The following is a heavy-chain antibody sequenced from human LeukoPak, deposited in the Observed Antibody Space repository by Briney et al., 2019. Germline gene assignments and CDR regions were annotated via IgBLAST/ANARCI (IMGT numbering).Heavy chain of an antibody. Sequence: PGGSLRLSCAASGFTLTDFWMSGVGQAQGGGLVWVSRVKGDEIRKLYGDSVRGQFTTSRDNAKNTLYLQMNSLRADDTALYYCATGPYSAFEMWGQGTMVTVSS. V-gene: IGHV3-74*01. CDR1: GFTLTDFW. CDR2: VKGDEIRK. D-gene: IGHD2-21*01. J-gene: IGHJ3*02. CDR3: ATGPYSAFEM.